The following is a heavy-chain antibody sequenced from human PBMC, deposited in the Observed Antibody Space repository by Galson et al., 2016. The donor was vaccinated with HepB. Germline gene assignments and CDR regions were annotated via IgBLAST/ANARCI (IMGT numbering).Heavy chain of an antibody. CDR3: TTIGHSHSRWWYHGMDV. V-gene: IGHV4-59*11. Sequence: SETLSLTCSVSGASINSHYWNWIRQSPGKGLEWIGYIDYIGSTNYNPSLKSRVTISVDTSKNQFSLRLKSVTAADTAVYYCTTIGHSHSRWWYHGMDVWGQGTTVTVS. D-gene: IGHD2-15*01. CDR1: GASINSHY. CDR2: IDYIGST. J-gene: IGHJ6*02.